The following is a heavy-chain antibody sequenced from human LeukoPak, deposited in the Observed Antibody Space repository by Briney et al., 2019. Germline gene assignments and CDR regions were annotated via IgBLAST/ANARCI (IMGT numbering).Heavy chain of an antibody. Sequence: PGGSLRLSCAASGFTFSNYWMNWVRQAPGKGLEWVSVISGSGRSTYYADSVKGRFTISRDKSKNSLYLQMNSLRVEDTAIYYCAKSIVNSGTYIPFDYWGQGTLVTVSS. D-gene: IGHD1-26*01. CDR3: AKSIVNSGTYIPFDY. CDR2: ISGSGRST. V-gene: IGHV3-23*01. CDR1: GFTFSNYW. J-gene: IGHJ4*02.